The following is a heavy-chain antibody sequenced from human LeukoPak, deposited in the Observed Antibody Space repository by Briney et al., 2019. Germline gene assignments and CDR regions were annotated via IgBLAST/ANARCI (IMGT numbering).Heavy chain of an antibody. V-gene: IGHV3-48*01. CDR1: GFTFSSYS. D-gene: IGHD6-13*01. Sequence: GGSLRLSCAASGFTFSSYSMNWVRQAPGKGLEWVSYISSSSSTIYYADSVKGRFTISRDNAENSLYLQMNSLRAEDTAVYYCARGLWESSSSWYKYWGQGTLVTVSS. CDR3: ARGLWESSSSWYKY. J-gene: IGHJ4*02. CDR2: ISSSSSTI.